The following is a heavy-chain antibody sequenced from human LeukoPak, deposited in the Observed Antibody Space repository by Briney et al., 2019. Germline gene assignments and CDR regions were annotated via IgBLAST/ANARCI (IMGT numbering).Heavy chain of an antibody. J-gene: IGHJ4*02. CDR2: ISYDGSNK. V-gene: IGHV3-30*03. CDR1: GFIFSSYS. CDR3: ALNSGSFIDY. Sequence: GGSLRLSCAASGFIFSSYSMSWVRQAPGKGLEWVAVISYDGSNKYYADSVKGRFTISRDNSKNTLYLQMNSLRAEDTAVYYCALNSGSFIDYWGQGTLVTVSS. D-gene: IGHD1-26*01.